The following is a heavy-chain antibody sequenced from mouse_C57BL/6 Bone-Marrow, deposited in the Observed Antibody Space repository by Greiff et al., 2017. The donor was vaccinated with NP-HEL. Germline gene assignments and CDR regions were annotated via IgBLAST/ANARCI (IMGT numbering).Heavy chain of an antibody. V-gene: IGHV7-1*01. Sequence: EVQVVESGGGLVQSGRSLRLSCATSGFTFSDFYMEWVRQAPGKGLEWIAASRNKANDYTTEYSASVKGRFIVSRDTSQSILYLQMKALIAEDTAIYYCARDGRSPKDYWGQGTSVTVSS. CDR1: GFTFSDFY. J-gene: IGHJ4*01. CDR3: ARDGRSPKDY. CDR2: SRNKANDYTT.